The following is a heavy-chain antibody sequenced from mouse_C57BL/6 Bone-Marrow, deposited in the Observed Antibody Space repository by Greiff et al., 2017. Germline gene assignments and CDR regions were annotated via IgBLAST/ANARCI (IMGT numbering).Heavy chain of an antibody. J-gene: IGHJ3*01. CDR2: IDPSDSYT. CDR1: GYTFTSYW. D-gene: IGHD2-5*01. CDR3: ARDSNFYAMDY. Sequence: QVQLQQPGAELVMPGASVKLSCKASGYTFTSYWMHWVKQRPGQGLEWIGEIDPSDSYTNYNQKFKGKSTLTVDKSSSTAYMQLSSLTSEDSAVYYCARDSNFYAMDYWGQGTLVTVSA. V-gene: IGHV1-69*01.